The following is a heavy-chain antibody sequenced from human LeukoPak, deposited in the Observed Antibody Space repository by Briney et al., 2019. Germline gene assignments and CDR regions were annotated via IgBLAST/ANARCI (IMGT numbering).Heavy chain of an antibody. CDR1: GYTFTGYY. V-gene: IGHV1-2*02. CDR3: ARRTYYYADRSADYHGPFDY. J-gene: IGHJ4*02. D-gene: IGHD3-10*01. CDR2: INPNSGGT. Sequence: GASVKVSCKASGYTFTGYYMHWVRQAPGQGLEWMGWINPNSGGTNYAQKFQGRVTMTRDTSISTAYMELSRLRSDDTAVYYCARRTYYYADRSADYHGPFDYWGQGTLVTVSS.